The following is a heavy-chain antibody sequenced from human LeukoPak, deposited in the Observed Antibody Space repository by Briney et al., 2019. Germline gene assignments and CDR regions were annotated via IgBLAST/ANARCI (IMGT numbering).Heavy chain of an antibody. D-gene: IGHD2-8*01. V-gene: IGHV3-30*04. Sequence: GGSLRLSCAASGVTLSSYAMHWVRQAPGKGLEWVTVISYDGSNKYYADSVKGRFTISRDNSKNTLYLQMNSLRAEDTAVYYCASLMHWGQGTLVTVSS. CDR3: ASLMH. CDR1: GVTLSSYA. CDR2: ISYDGSNK. J-gene: IGHJ4*02.